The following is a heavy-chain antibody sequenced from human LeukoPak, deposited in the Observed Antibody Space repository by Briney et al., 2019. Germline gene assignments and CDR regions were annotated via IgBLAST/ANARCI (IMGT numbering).Heavy chain of an antibody. Sequence: GGSLRLSCAASGFTFDDYAMHWVRQAPGKGLEWVSGISWNSGSIGYADSVKGRFTISRDNAKNSLYLQMNSLRAEDTALYYCAKDTRRAVATTYFDYWGQGTLVTVSS. CDR2: ISWNSGSI. J-gene: IGHJ4*02. CDR3: AKDTRRAVATTYFDY. D-gene: IGHD6-19*01. CDR1: GFTFDDYA. V-gene: IGHV3-9*01.